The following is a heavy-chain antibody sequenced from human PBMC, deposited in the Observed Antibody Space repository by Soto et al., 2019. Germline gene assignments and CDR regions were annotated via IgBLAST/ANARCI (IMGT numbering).Heavy chain of an antibody. D-gene: IGHD3-9*01. V-gene: IGHV3-30-3*01. CDR1: GFTFSSYA. CDR3: ATELRYFVE. CDR2: ISYDGSNK. Sequence: QVQLVESGGGVVQPGRSLRLSCAASGFTFSSYAMHWVRQAPGKGLEWVAVISYDGSNKYYADSVKGRFTISRDNSKNTLYLQMNSLRAEDTAVYYCATELRYFVEWGQGTLVTVSS. J-gene: IGHJ4*02.